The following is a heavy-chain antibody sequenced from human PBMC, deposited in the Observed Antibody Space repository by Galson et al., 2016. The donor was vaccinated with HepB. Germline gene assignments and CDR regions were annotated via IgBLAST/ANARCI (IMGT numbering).Heavy chain of an antibody. J-gene: IGHJ6*02. CDR1: GFTFSRYT. V-gene: IGHV3-21*01. CDR2: ISSTSKYQ. Sequence: SLRLSCAASGFTFSRYTMSWVRRAPGKGLEWVSSISSTSKYQSYADSVRGRFIISRDTAKNSLYLQMNSLRVEDTAVYYCARVGNYYSHYYYGLDVWGQGTTVTVSS. CDR3: ARVGNYYSHYYYGLDV. D-gene: IGHD1-26*01.